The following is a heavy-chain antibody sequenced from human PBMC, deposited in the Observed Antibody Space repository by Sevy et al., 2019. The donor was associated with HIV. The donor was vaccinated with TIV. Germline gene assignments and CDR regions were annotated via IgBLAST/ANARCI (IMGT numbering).Heavy chain of an antibody. CDR1: GGTFSNYA. Sequence: ASVKVSCKASGGTFSNYAINWVRQAPGQGLEWMGGITPFFGTGNYALKFQDRVTITTDESARVAYMELSSLTSEDTAVLYCARGNAVTTRGDYLESWGQGSLVTVSS. CDR3: ARGNAVTTRGDYLES. D-gene: IGHD4-17*01. CDR2: ITPFFGTG. V-gene: IGHV1-69*05. J-gene: IGHJ4*02.